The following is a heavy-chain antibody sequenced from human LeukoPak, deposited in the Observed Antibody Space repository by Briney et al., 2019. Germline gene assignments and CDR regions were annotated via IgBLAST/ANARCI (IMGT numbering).Heavy chain of an antibody. CDR1: GFTFSSYA. Sequence: TGGSLRLSCAASGFTFSSYAMSWVRQAPGKGLEWVSYISSSGSTIYYANSVKGRFTISRDNAKNSLYLQMNSLRAEDTAVYYCARVPTLRDHVWGSYPTEYYFDYWGQGTLVTVSS. CDR3: ARVPTLRDHVWGSYPTEYYFDY. V-gene: IGHV3-48*04. D-gene: IGHD3-16*01. J-gene: IGHJ4*02. CDR2: ISSSGSTI.